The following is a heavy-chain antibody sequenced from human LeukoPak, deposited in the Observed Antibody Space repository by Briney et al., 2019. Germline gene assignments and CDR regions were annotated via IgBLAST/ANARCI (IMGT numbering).Heavy chain of an antibody. CDR3: AREGGFYRPLDY. CDR1: GGSVSSTNW. CDR2: VHLDGRT. J-gene: IGHJ4*02. V-gene: IGHV4-4*02. D-gene: IGHD6-25*01. Sequence: SETLSLTCGVSGGSVSSTNWWTWIRQPPGKGLEWIGEVHLDGRTNFNPSLKSRLAMSVDLSENHVSLKLTSVTAADTAVYYCAREGGFYRPLDYSGQGTLVTVSS.